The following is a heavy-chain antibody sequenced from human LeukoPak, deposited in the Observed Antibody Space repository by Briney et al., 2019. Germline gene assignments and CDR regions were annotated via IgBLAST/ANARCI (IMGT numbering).Heavy chain of an antibody. CDR3: AKDQLAVAGSYYYYGTDV. J-gene: IGHJ6*02. V-gene: IGHV3-23*01. Sequence: GGSLRLSCAASGFTFSSYAMSWVRQAPGKGLEWVSAISGSGGSTYYADSVKGRFTISRDNSKNTLYLQMNSLRAEDTAVYYCAKDQLAVAGSYYYYGTDVWGQGTTVTVSS. CDR2: ISGSGGST. CDR1: GFTFSSYA. D-gene: IGHD6-19*01.